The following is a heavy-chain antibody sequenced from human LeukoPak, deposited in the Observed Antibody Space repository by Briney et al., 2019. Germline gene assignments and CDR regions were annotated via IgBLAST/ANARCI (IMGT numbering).Heavy chain of an antibody. D-gene: IGHD5-18*01. V-gene: IGHV3-7*01. J-gene: IGHJ4*02. Sequence: SGGSLRLSCAASGFAFNTYCMSWVRQAPGKGLEWVANIKEDGNEKYYVDSVKGRFTISRDNAKNSLYLQMNSLRAEDTAVYYCARDGQLWLSYFDYWGQGTLVTVSS. CDR2: IKEDGNEK. CDR1: GFAFNTYC. CDR3: ARDGQLWLSYFDY.